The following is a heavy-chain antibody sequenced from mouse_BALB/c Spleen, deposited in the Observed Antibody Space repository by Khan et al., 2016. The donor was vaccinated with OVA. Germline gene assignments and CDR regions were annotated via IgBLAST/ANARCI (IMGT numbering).Heavy chain of an antibody. CDR2: IWAGGST. V-gene: IGHV2-9*02. CDR1: GFSLTSYG. D-gene: IGHD1-3*01. Sequence: QVQLKESGPGLVAPSQSLSITCTVSGFSLTSYGVHWVRQPPGKGLEWLGVIWAGGSTNYNSALMSRLSISKDNSKSKGSLKRNSRQTDDTAMYYCGRLEDIWGQGTTLTVSS. J-gene: IGHJ2*01. CDR3: GRLEDI.